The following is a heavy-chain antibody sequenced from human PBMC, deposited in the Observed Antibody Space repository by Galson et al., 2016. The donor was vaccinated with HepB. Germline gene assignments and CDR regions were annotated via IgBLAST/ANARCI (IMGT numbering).Heavy chain of an antibody. Sequence: GFTFSGSAMHWVRQASGKGLEWVGRIRSNAKSYATAYAASVQGRFTISRDDSKNTAYLQMNSLKTEDTAVYYCTRPKTTAIGGRSDYWGQGTLVTVSS. D-gene: IGHD2-21*02. CDR1: GFTFSGSA. CDR3: TRPKTTAIGGRSDY. V-gene: IGHV3-73*01. CDR2: IRSNAKSYAT. J-gene: IGHJ4*02.